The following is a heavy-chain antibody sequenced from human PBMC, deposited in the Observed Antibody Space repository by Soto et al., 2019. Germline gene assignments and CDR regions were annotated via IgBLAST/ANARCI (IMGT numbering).Heavy chain of an antibody. CDR1: GGSISSSSYY. CDR2: IYYSGST. Sequence: SSETLSLTCTVSGGSISSSSYYWGWIRQPPGKGLEWIGSIYYSGSTYYSPSLKSRVTISVDTSKNQFSLKLSSVTAADTAVYYCSSMVRGVIKRYFDLWGRGTLVT. D-gene: IGHD3-10*01. J-gene: IGHJ2*01. V-gene: IGHV4-39*01. CDR3: SSMVRGVIKRYFDL.